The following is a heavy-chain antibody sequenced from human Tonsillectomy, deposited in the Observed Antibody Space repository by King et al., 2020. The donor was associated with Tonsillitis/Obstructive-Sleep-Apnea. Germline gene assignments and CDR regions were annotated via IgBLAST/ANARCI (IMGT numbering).Heavy chain of an antibody. V-gene: IGHV3-15*01. CDR2: IKNKTDGGTT. CDR1: GFTFSNAW. Sequence: EVQLVESGGGLVKPGGSLRLSCATSGFTFSNAWMSWVRQAPGKGLEWVGRIKNKTDGGTTDYAAPVKGRFTISRDDSKNTLYLQMNSLKTEDTAVYYCTPNYFDYWGQGALVAVSS. CDR3: TPNYFDY. J-gene: IGHJ4*02.